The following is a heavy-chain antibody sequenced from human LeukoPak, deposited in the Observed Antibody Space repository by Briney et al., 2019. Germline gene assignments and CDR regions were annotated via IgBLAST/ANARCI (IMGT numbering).Heavy chain of an antibody. Sequence: PSETLSLTCTVSGGSISSYYWSWIRQPPGKGLEWIGYIYYSGSTTYNPSPKSRVPISVDTSKNKFSLKLSSVTAAETAVYYCARGPTKPPEHDYWGQGSLVAVSS. J-gene: IGHJ4*02. V-gene: IGHV4-59*01. CDR2: IYYSGST. CDR3: ARGPTKPPEHDY. D-gene: IGHD1/OR15-1a*01. CDR1: GGSISSYY.